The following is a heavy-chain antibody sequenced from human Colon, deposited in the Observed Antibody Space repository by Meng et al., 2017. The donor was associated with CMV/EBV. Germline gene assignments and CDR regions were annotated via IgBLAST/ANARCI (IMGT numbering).Heavy chain of an antibody. CDR3: ESDAGRRDDY. D-gene: IGHD1-1*01. CDR2: IKEDGSVI. CDR1: GFTYDNYW. V-gene: IGHV3-7*04. J-gene: IGHJ4*02. Sequence: EEVAQSVGDIVQPVAFLRLSFVTSGFTYDNYWMSRGRHAAGKGLGWVANIKEDGSVIHYADAVLGRFTISIDNVKNTVVLQMRSLRVEDTAVYYCESDAGRRDDYWGQGTLVTVSS.